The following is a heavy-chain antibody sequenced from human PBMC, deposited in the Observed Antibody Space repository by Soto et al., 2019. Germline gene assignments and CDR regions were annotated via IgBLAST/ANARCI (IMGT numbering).Heavy chain of an antibody. J-gene: IGHJ4*02. Sequence: EVQLVESGGGLVKPGGSLRLSCAASGFTFSSYSMNWVRQAPGKGLEWVSSISSSSSYIYYADSVKGRFTISRDNAKNSLYLQMNILRADDTAVYYCARFNDILAGYIDYWGQGTLVTVSS. V-gene: IGHV3-21*01. CDR2: ISSSSSYI. CDR3: ARFNDILAGYIDY. CDR1: GFTFSSYS. D-gene: IGHD3-9*01.